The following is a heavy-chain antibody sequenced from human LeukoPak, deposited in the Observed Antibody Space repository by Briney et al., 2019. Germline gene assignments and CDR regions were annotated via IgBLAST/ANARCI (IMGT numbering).Heavy chain of an antibody. Sequence: PSETLSLXCTVSNGFSSNYYWSWIRQPAGKGLEWIGRVYTSGITNYNPSLKSRVTMSVDTSKNQFSLKLNSVTAADTAVYYCARETLVYSSLDYWGQGTLVTVSS. CDR3: ARETLVYSSLDY. V-gene: IGHV4-4*07. CDR1: NGFSSNYY. J-gene: IGHJ4*02. CDR2: VYTSGIT. D-gene: IGHD6-13*01.